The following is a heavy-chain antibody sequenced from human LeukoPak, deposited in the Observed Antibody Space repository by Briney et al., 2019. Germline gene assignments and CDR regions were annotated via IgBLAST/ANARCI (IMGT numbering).Heavy chain of an antibody. CDR1: GFTFDDYA. Sequence: GRSLRLSCAASGFTFDDYAMHWVRQDPGKGLEWVSGISWNSGSIGYADSVKGRFTISRDNAKTSLYLEMNSLRTEDTALYYCARGHYYDSSGYPGAFDIWGQGTMVTVSS. D-gene: IGHD3-22*01. CDR2: ISWNSGSI. CDR3: ARGHYYDSSGYPGAFDI. V-gene: IGHV3-9*01. J-gene: IGHJ3*02.